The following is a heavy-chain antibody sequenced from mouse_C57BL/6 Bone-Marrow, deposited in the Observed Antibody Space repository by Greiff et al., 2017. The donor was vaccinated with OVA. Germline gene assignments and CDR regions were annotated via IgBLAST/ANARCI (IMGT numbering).Heavy chain of an antibody. CDR1: GFNIKDDY. J-gene: IGHJ3*01. CDR2: IDPENGDT. CDR3: TTDYYYGSRFAY. Sequence: VQLQQSGAELVRPGASVKLSCTASGFNIKDDYMHWVKQRPEQGLEWIGWIDPENGDTEYASKFQGKATITADTSSNTAYLQLSSLTSEDTAVYYCTTDYYYGSRFAYWGQGTLVTVSA. D-gene: IGHD1-1*01. V-gene: IGHV14-4*01.